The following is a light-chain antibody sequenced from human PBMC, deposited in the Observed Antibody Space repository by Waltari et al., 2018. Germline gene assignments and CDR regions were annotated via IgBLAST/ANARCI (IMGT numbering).Light chain of an antibody. Sequence: QAVVTQETSLTVSPGGTVTLTCGSSTGPVTSSHYPYWFQQKPGQAPTTLIFDTNNKPPWTPAPFSGSRIGGKAALTLSGAQPDDEAEYYCLLFYSGTRVFGGGTKLTVL. V-gene: IGLV7-46*01. J-gene: IGLJ2*01. CDR3: LLFYSGTRV. CDR1: TGPVTSSHY. CDR2: DTN.